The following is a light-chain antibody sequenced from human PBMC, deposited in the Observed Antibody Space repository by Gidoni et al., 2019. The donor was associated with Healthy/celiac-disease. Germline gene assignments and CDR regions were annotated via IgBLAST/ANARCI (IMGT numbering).Light chain of an antibody. CDR3: QQYGSSPYT. V-gene: IGKV3D-20*01. J-gene: IGKJ2*01. CDR1: QSGSSSY. Sequence: EIALTQSPATLSLSPGERATLSCGASQSGSSSYLAWYQQKPGLAPRLLIYDASSRATGIPDRFSGSGSGTDFTLTISRLEPEDFAVYYCQQYGSSPYTFGQGTKLEIK. CDR2: DAS.